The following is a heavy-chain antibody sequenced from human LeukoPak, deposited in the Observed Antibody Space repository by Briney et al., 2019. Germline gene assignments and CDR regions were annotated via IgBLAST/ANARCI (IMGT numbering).Heavy chain of an antibody. V-gene: IGHV3-30*02. D-gene: IGHD3-10*01. J-gene: IGHJ5*02. Sequence: GGSLRLSCAASGFSVGTNYMTWVRQAPGKGLEWVAFIRYDGSNKYYADSVKGRFTISRDNSKNTLYLQMNSLRAEDTAVYYCAKDKTPVLLWFGEFDPWGQGTLVTVSS. CDR3: AKDKTPVLLWFGEFDP. CDR1: GFSVGTNY. CDR2: IRYDGSNK.